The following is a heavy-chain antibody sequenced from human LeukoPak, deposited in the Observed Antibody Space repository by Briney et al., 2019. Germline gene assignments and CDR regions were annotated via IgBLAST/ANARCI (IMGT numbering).Heavy chain of an antibody. Sequence: GASVKVSCKASGYTFTSYGISWVRQAPGQGLEWMGWISAYNGNTNYAQKLQGRVTMTTDTSTSTAYMELRSLRSDDTAVYYCARGQVGDIVVVPAAISQSGLAAAAKLPHYFDYWGQGTLVTVSS. CDR2: ISAYNGNT. V-gene: IGHV1-18*01. CDR1: GYTFTSYG. D-gene: IGHD2-2*02. CDR3: ARGQVGDIVVVPAAISQSGLAAAAKLPHYFDY. J-gene: IGHJ4*02.